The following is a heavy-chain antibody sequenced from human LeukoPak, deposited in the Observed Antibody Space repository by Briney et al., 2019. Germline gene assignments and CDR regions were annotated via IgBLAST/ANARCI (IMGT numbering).Heavy chain of an antibody. D-gene: IGHD2-2*01. V-gene: IGHV4-4*07. CDR3: ARGNIVVVPAAMWRGSYYYYMDV. Sequence: ETLSLTCTVSGGSISSYYWSWIRQPAGKGLEWIGRIYTSGSTNYNPSLKSRVTMSADTSKNQFSLKLSSVTAADTAVYYCARGNIVVVPAAMWRGSYYYYMDVWGKGTTVTVSS. CDR1: GGSISSYY. J-gene: IGHJ6*03. CDR2: IYTSGST.